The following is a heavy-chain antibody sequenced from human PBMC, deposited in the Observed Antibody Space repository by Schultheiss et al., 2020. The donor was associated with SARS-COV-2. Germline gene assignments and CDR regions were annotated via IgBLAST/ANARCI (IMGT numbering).Heavy chain of an antibody. D-gene: IGHD6-19*01. Sequence: SQTLSLTCTVSGGSISSYYWSWIRQPPGKGLEWIGYIYHSGSTYYNPSLKSRVTISVDTSKNQFSLKLSSVTAADTAVYYCASIAVAGLYYYYGMDVWGQGTTVTVSS. CDR2: IYHSGST. CDR3: ASIAVAGLYYYYGMDV. V-gene: IGHV4-59*01. CDR1: GGSISSYY. J-gene: IGHJ6*02.